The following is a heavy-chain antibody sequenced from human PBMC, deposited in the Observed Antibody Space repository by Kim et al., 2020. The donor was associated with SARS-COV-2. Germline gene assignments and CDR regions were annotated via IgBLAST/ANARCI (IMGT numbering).Heavy chain of an antibody. V-gene: IGHV1-8*01. CDR1: GYTFTSYD. CDR3: ARNSVVSRYFDY. CDR2: MNPNSGNT. J-gene: IGHJ4*02. Sequence: ASVKVSCKASGYTFTSYDINWVRQASGQGLEWMGWMNPNSGNTGSAQKFQGRVTMTRNTSTSTAYMELSSLRPEDTAVYYCARNSVVSRYFDYWGQGTLVTVSP. D-gene: IGHD2-15*01.